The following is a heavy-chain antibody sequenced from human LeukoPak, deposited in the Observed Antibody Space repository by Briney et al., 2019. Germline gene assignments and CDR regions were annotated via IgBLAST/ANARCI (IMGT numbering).Heavy chain of an antibody. Sequence: SGTLSLTCAVSGGSISSSNWWSWVRQPPGKGLEWIGEIYHSGSTNYSPSLKSRVTISVDKSKNQFSLKLSSVTAADTAVYYCASGRSGWYGVGDYWGQGNLVTVSS. CDR1: GGSISSSNW. CDR2: IYHSGST. D-gene: IGHD6-19*01. J-gene: IGHJ4*02. CDR3: ASGRSGWYGVGDY. V-gene: IGHV4-4*02.